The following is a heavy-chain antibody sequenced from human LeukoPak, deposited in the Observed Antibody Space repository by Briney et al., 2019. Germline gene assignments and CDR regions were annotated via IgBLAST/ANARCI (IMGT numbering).Heavy chain of an antibody. J-gene: IGHJ4*02. CDR1: GYTFTSYY. Sequence: GASVKVSCKASGYTFTSYYMHWVRQAPGQGLEWVGRISAYNGDTNYAQKLQGRVTMTTDTSTSTAYMELRSLRSDDTAVYYCARDLTFAATMYWGQGTLVTVSS. D-gene: IGHD2-15*01. V-gene: IGHV1-18*04. CDR3: ARDLTFAATMY. CDR2: ISAYNGDT.